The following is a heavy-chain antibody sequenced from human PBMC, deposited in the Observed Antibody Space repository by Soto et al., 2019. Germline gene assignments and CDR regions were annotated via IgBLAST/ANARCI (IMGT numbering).Heavy chain of an antibody. CDR2: IKQDGSEQ. CDR1: GFPFSGDW. Sequence: DVQLVESGGGLVQPGGSLRLSCAASGFPFSGDWMTWVRQAPGKGLEWVANIKQDGSEQFYGDSVKGRFTISRDNAKNSMVLQMNSLRAEDSAMYYCAMSLSEFVKLGYRLPIYYFHLWGQGALVTVSS. J-gene: IGHJ4*02. V-gene: IGHV3-7*03. CDR3: AMSLSEFVKLGYRLPIYYFHL. D-gene: IGHD3-16*01.